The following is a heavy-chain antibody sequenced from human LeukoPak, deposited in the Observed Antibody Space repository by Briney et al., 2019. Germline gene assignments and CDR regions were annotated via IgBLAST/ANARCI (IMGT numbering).Heavy chain of an antibody. CDR1: GGSISTYY. CDR3: ARSRSGYSYDHAAFEI. J-gene: IGHJ3*02. CDR2: IDYRGST. Sequence: SETLSLTCTVSGGSISTYYWSWIRQPPGKGLEWIAYIDYRGSTTYNPSLRSRVTISVDMSRNQFSLKLSSVTAADTAVYYCARSRSGYSYDHAAFEIWGQGTMVTVSS. D-gene: IGHD5-18*01. V-gene: IGHV4-59*01.